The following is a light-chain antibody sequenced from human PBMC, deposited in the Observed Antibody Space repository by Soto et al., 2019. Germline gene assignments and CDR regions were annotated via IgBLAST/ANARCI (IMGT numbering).Light chain of an antibody. Sequence: QSALTQPRSVSGSPGQSVAISCTGTSSDVGSNNFVSWYQQHPGKAPKLMIHDVFRRPSGVPDRFSGSKSGNTASLTISGPRPEDEGDYYCYSFAPRYLFLFGGGPTLT. CDR3: YSFAPRYLFL. V-gene: IGLV2-11*01. J-gene: IGLJ2*01. CDR2: DVF. CDR1: SSDVGSNNF.